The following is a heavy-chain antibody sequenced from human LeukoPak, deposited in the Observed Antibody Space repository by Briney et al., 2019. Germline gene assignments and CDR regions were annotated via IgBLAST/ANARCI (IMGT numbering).Heavy chain of an antibody. D-gene: IGHD7-27*01. CDR3: AKAAELGPKWYFDL. CDR1: GFTFSSYA. Sequence: GGSLRLSCAASGFTFSSYAMHWVRQAPGKGLEWVAVISYDGSNKYYADSVKGRFTISRGNSRNTLYLQMNSLRAEDTAVYYCAKAAELGPKWYFDLWGRGTLVTVSS. CDR2: ISYDGSNK. J-gene: IGHJ2*01. V-gene: IGHV3-30-3*01.